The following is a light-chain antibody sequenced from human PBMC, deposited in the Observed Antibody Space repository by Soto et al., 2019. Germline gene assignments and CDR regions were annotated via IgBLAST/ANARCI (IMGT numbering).Light chain of an antibody. CDR1: SGPVFTSSY. V-gene: IGLV8-61*01. CDR2: NTN. J-gene: IGLJ3*02. CDR3: LLYLGGGIWV. Sequence: QTVVTQEPSFSVSPGGTVTLTCGLSSGPVFTSSYPNWYQQTPGQAPRTLIFNTNTRSSGVPDRFSGSILGDKAALTITGAQADADSYYYCLLYLGGGIWVFGGGTQLTVL.